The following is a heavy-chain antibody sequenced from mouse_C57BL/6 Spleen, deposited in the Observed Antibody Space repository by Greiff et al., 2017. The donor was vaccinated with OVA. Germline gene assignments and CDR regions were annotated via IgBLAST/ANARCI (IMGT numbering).Heavy chain of an antibody. J-gene: IGHJ2*01. CDR1: GYAFSSYW. CDR3: SRRGSSVEDFDY. Sequence: VQLQQSGAELVKPGASVKISCKASGYAFSSYWMNWVKQRPGKGLEWIGQIYPGDGDTNYNGKFKGKATLTADNSSSTAYMQLSSLTSEDSAVYYCSRRGSSVEDFDYWGQGTTLTVSS. V-gene: IGHV1-80*01. CDR2: IYPGDGDT. D-gene: IGHD3-2*02.